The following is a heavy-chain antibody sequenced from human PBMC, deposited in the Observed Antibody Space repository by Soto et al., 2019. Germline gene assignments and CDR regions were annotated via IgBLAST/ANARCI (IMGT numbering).Heavy chain of an antibody. Sequence: QVQLQESGPGLVKPSQTLSLTCTVSGGSISRGGYYWGWIRQHSGKVLGWIGYIYYSGSTYYNPPHSSRVTISVDTSKHQFCRKLSSVTAADTAVYYCARAEITMVRGVIITEGWFDPWGQGTLVTVSS. J-gene: IGHJ5*02. CDR3: ARAEITMVRGVIITEGWFDP. V-gene: IGHV4-31*03. D-gene: IGHD3-10*01. CDR2: IYYSGST. CDR1: GGSISRGGYY.